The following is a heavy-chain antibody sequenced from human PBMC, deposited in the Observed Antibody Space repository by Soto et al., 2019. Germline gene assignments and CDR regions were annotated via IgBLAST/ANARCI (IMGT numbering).Heavy chain of an antibody. CDR2: IKSKTDGGTT. Sequence: VGSLTLSCAASGFTFSNAWMSWVSQAKGKGLEWVGRIKSKTDGGTTDYAAPVKGRFTISRDDSKITLYLQMNSLKSEDTAVYYWTTIVVVPASPRNVDPLGQGTLVAVAA. CDR3: TTIVVVPASPRNVDP. CDR1: GFTFSNAW. V-gene: IGHV3-15*01. D-gene: IGHD2-2*01. J-gene: IGHJ5*02.